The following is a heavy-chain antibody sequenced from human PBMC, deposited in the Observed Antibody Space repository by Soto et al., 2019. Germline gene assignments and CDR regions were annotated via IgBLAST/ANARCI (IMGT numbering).Heavy chain of an antibody. J-gene: IGHJ4*02. CDR2: IYWDDDK. CDR3: AHTVRDKAPHALTMVRGANFDY. V-gene: IGHV2-5*02. CDR1: GFSLSTSGVG. D-gene: IGHD3-10*01. Sequence: QITLKESGPTLVKPTQTLTLTCTFSGFSLSTSGVGVGWIRQPPGKALEWLALIYWDDDKRYSPSLKSRLTIPKDTSKNQVVLTMTNMDPVDTATYYCAHTVRDKAPHALTMVRGANFDYWGQGTLVTVSS.